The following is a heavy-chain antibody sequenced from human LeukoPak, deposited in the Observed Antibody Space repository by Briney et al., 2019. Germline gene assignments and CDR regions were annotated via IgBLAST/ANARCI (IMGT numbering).Heavy chain of an antibody. V-gene: IGHV1-69*08. CDR1: GGTFRSHI. Sequence: SVKVSCKTSGGTFRSHIFSWVRQAPGQGLEWMGKITPIIDPVKYSQKFRDRLTITGDSSTGTAYMELSSLTPEDTALYYCTRVNLRGRQYNWFAPWGQGTLVIASS. D-gene: IGHD1-1*01. CDR2: ITPIIDPV. J-gene: IGHJ5*02. CDR3: TRVNLRGRQYNWFAP.